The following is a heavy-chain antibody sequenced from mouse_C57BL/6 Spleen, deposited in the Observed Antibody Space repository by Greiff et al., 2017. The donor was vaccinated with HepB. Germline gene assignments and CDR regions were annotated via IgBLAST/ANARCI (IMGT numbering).Heavy chain of an antibody. CDR2: IDPSDSYT. J-gene: IGHJ1*03. CDR1: GYTFTSYW. Sequence: QVQLQQSGAELVRPGTSVKLSCKASGYTFTSYWMHWVKQRPGQGLEWIGVIDPSDSYTNYNQKFKGKATLTVDTSSSTAYMQLSSLTSEDSAVYYCARSGSYRYFDGWGTGTTVTVAS. CDR3: ARSGSYRYFDG. V-gene: IGHV1-59*01. D-gene: IGHD1-1*01.